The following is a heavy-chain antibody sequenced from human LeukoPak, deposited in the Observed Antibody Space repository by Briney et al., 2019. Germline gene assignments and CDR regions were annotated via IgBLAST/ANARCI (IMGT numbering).Heavy chain of an antibody. J-gene: IGHJ4*02. D-gene: IGHD3-22*01. Sequence: GGSLRLSCAASGFTFGGYAMHWVRQAPGKGLGWVSGISWNRGSIGYADSVKGRFTISRDNAKNSLYLQMNILRAEDTALYYCAKDSLYYYGSRAAGGFDYWGQGTLVTVSS. CDR3: AKDSLYYYGSRAAGGFDY. V-gene: IGHV3-9*01. CDR1: GFTFGGYA. CDR2: ISWNRGSI.